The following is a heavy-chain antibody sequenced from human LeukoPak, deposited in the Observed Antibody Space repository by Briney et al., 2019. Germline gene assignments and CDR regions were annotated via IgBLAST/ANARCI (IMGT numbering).Heavy chain of an antibody. V-gene: IGHV3-30*03. J-gene: IGHJ4*02. Sequence: GGSLRLSCAASGFTFNSYGIHWVRQAPGKGLEWVAVISDDGRTTYYADSVKGRFTISRDNSKNTLYLQMNSLKTEDTAVYYCTRTMGPFDYWGQGTLVTVSS. D-gene: IGHD3-10*01. CDR3: TRTMGPFDY. CDR1: GFTFNSYG. CDR2: ISDDGRTT.